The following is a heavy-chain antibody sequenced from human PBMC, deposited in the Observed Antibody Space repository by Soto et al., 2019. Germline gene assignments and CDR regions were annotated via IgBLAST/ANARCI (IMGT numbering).Heavy chain of an antibody. J-gene: IGHJ4*02. CDR3: AKGSDASLITFLPY. V-gene: IGHV4-31*03. D-gene: IGHD3-16*01. CDR2: IFHTGSS. Sequence: QVQLQESGPGLVRPSQTLSLTCTVSGDSISSGTYYWGWIRQRPGRGLEWIGYIFHTGSSYYNPSLKSRSTISVDASKSQFFLTLTSVTAADTAVYYCAKGSDASLITFLPYWGQGTLVTVSS. CDR1: GDSISSGTYY.